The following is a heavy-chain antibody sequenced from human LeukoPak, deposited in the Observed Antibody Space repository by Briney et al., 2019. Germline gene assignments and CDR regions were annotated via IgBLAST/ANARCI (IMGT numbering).Heavy chain of an antibody. Sequence: PGGSLRLSCAASGFTFSSYTMNWVRQAPGKGLEGVSSISSSSSYIYYADSVKGRFTISRDNAKNSLYLQMNSLRAEDTAVYYCARDSRPSVALYYFDYWGQGTLVTVSS. D-gene: IGHD2/OR15-2a*01. V-gene: IGHV3-21*01. CDR3: ARDSRPSVALYYFDY. CDR2: ISSSSSYI. J-gene: IGHJ4*02. CDR1: GFTFSSYT.